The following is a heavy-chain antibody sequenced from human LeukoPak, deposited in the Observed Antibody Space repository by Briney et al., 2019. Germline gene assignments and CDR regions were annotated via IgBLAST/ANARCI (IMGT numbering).Heavy chain of an antibody. J-gene: IGHJ4*02. CDR2: INHRGST. CDR3: ARAGGRVAAYSDS. Sequence: MASETLSLTCVLYGGSFTGYYWTWIRQSPRKGLEWIGEINHRGSTNYNPSLKSRVTISVDTSKKQFSLKLSSVTAADTAVYFCARAGGRVAAYSDSWGQGTLVTVSS. D-gene: IGHD3-16*01. V-gene: IGHV4-34*01. CDR1: GGSFTGYY.